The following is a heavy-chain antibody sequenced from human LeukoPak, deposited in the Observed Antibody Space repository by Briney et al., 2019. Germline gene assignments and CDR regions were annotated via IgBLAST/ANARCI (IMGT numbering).Heavy chain of an antibody. CDR3: ARTGGWDVNWFDP. Sequence: GASVKVSCKASGGTFSSYAISWVRQAPGQGLEWMGRIIPIFGTANYAQKFQGRVTITTDESTSTADMELSSLRSEDTAVYYCARTGGWDVNWFDPWGQGTLVAVSS. CDR1: GGTFSSYA. V-gene: IGHV1-69*05. CDR2: IIPIFGTA. J-gene: IGHJ5*02. D-gene: IGHD5-12*01.